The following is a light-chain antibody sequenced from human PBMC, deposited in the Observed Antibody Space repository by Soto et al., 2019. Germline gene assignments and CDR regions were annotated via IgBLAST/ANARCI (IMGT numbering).Light chain of an antibody. CDR1: QSVNNY. J-gene: IGKJ2*01. CDR2: DAS. V-gene: IGKV3-11*01. Sequence: EIVLTQSPATLSLSPGERATLSCRASQSVNNYLAWYQQKPGQAPRLLIYDASDRATGIPARFSGSGSGTDFTLTISSLQPEDFGVYYCQRRGGRPLYTFGQGTKLEIK. CDR3: QRRGGRPLYT.